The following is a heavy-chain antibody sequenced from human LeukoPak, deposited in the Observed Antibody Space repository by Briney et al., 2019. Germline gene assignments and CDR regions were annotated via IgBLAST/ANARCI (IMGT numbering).Heavy chain of an antibody. CDR1: GFTFSGSA. V-gene: IGHV3-73*01. J-gene: IGHJ5*02. CDR2: IRSKANSYAT. CDR3: TRPPSYYDSSGYFNWFDP. D-gene: IGHD3-22*01. Sequence: GGSLRLSCAASGFTFSGSAMHWVGQASGKGLEWVGRIRSKANSYATAYAASVKGRFTISRDDSKNTAYLQMNSLKTEDTAVYYCTRPPSYYDSSGYFNWFDPWGQGTLVTVSS.